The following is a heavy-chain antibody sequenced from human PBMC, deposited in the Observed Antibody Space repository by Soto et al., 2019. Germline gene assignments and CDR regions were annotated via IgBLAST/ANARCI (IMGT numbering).Heavy chain of an antibody. CDR1: GYTLTSYD. CDR3: ARRAFWYSTTQGGFDF. Sequence: QVQLVQSGAEVKKPGASVKVSCKASGYTLTSYDINWVRQATGQGREWMGWMNPNSGNTGYAQKFQGRVTMTRNTSITTAYMELTSLRSEDTAVYYCARRAFWYSTTQGGFDFWGQGTLVTVSS. V-gene: IGHV1-8*01. D-gene: IGHD6-13*01. J-gene: IGHJ4*02. CDR2: MNPNSGNT.